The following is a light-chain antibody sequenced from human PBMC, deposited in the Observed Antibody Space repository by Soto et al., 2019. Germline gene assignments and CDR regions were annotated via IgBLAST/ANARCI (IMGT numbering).Light chain of an antibody. V-gene: IGKV1-9*01. CDR3: QHLHSYPFT. J-gene: IGKJ5*01. CDR1: QDISSF. CDR2: AAS. Sequence: IQLTQSPSSLSASVGDRVTITCRASQDISSFLAWYQQKPGKAPKLLIYAASTLQSGVPSRFSGSGSGTDFTIIISSLQPEDFAPYYCQHLHSYPFTFGQGTRLE.